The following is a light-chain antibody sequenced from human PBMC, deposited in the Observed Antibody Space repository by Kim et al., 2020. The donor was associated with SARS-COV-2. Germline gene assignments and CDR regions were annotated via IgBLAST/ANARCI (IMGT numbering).Light chain of an antibody. Sequence: SFSPGDTAIVSRRANQSVSSSLAWYQQKRGQPPRLLMYGASTRAAGIPARFSGSGSGTDFPLAITRLQSEDFAIYFCQQYNNWLTFGGGTKVDIK. CDR1: QSVSSS. CDR3: QQYNNWLT. V-gene: IGKV3D-15*01. J-gene: IGKJ4*01. CDR2: GAS.